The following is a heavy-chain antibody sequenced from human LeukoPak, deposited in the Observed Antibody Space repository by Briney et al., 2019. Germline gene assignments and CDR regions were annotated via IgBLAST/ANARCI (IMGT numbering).Heavy chain of an antibody. D-gene: IGHD2-2*01. CDR2: IIPIFGTA. Sequence: GASVTVSCKASGGTFSSYAISWVRQAPGQGLEWMGGIIPIFGTANYAQKFQGRVTITADESTSTAYMELSSLRSEDTAVYYCASPTVEYCSSTSCQRNYYYYGMDVWGQGTTVTVSS. CDR1: GGTFSSYA. V-gene: IGHV1-69*01. CDR3: ASPTVEYCSSTSCQRNYYYYGMDV. J-gene: IGHJ6*02.